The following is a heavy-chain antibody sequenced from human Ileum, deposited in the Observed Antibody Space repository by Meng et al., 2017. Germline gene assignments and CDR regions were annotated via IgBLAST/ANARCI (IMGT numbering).Heavy chain of an antibody. V-gene: IGHV1-18*01. CDR2: INGGTGNT. D-gene: IGHD6-19*01. Sequence: QVQLVQSGAGVKKPGASVKVTCKASGYTFRSYGITWVRQAPGQGLEWMGWINGGTGNTEYSQNFQGRITFTMDTAASTVYMELSSLRSEDTAVFYCARVAVTGIGYFQYWGQGTLVTVSS. CDR1: GYTFRSYG. J-gene: IGHJ1*01. CDR3: ARVAVTGIGYFQY.